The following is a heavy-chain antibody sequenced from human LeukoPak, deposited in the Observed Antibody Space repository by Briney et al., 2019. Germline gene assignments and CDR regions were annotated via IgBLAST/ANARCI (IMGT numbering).Heavy chain of an antibody. CDR2: IYYSGST. D-gene: IGHD1-26*01. V-gene: IGHV4-30-4*01. J-gene: IGHJ4*02. Sequence: SQTLSLTCTVSGGSISSGDYYWSWIRQPPGKGLEWTGYIYYSGSTYYNPSLKSRVTISVDTSKNQFSLKLSSVTAADTAVYYCARGYYSGSYGGYFDYWGQGTLVTVSS. CDR3: ARGYYSGSYGGYFDY. CDR1: GGSISSGDYY.